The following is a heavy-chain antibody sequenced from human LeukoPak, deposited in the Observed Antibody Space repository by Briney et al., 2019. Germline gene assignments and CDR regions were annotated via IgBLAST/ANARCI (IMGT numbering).Heavy chain of an antibody. Sequence: GESLKISCKGSAYMFANYWIGWVRQMPGKGLEWMGIIYPADSDTRYSPSFQGQVNMSVDKSTSTAFLHWSSLKVSDTAIYYCARQSSDSDYGSSMDVWGQGTTVTVSS. CDR3: ARQSSDSDYGSSMDV. CDR2: IYPADSDT. CDR1: AYMFANYW. V-gene: IGHV5-51*01. J-gene: IGHJ6*02. D-gene: IGHD4-17*01.